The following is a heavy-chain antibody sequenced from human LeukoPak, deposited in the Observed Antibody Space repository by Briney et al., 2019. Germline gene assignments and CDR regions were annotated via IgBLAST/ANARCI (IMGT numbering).Heavy chain of an antibody. CDR3: AKGFCSSTSCYRYYYYYMDV. CDR2: ISGRGGST. V-gene: IGHV3-23*01. D-gene: IGHD2-2*01. J-gene: IGHJ6*03. CDR1: GFTFSSYG. Sequence: GGSRRLSCAVSGFTFSSYGMSWVRQAAGKGLGWVSAISGRGGSTYYADSVKGRFTISRDNSKNTLYLQMNSLRAEDTAVYYCAKGFCSSTSCYRYYYYYMDVWGKGTTVTISS.